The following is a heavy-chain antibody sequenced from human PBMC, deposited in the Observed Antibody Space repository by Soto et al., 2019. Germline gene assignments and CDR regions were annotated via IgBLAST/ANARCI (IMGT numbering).Heavy chain of an antibody. CDR1: GYSFTSYW. D-gene: IGHD3-10*01. J-gene: IGHJ6*02. CDR3: AGGGVRGVITRTRDYYGMDV. Sequence: PGESLKISCKGSGYSFTSYWIGWVRQMPGKGLEWLGIIFPGDSDTRYSPSFQGQVTISADKSISTAYLQWSSLKASDTAMYYCAGGGVRGVITRTRDYYGMDVWGQGTTVTVSS. CDR2: IFPGDSDT. V-gene: IGHV5-51*01.